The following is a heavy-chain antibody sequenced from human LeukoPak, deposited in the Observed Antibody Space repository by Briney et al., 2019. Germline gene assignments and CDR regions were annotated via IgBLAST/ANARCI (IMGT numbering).Heavy chain of an antibody. Sequence: TLSLTCAVYGGSFSGYYWSWIRQPPGKGLEWIGYIYYSGSTNYNPSLKSRVTISVDTSKNQFSLKLSSVTAADTAVYYCASVVAAGADYYYMDVWGKGTTVTISS. CDR1: GGSFSGYY. D-gene: IGHD6-13*01. J-gene: IGHJ6*03. V-gene: IGHV4-59*01. CDR3: ASVVAAGADYYYMDV. CDR2: IYYSGST.